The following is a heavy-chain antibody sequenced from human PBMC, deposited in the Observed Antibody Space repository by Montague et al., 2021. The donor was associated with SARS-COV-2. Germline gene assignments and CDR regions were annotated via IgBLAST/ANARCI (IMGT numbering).Heavy chain of an antibody. CDR3: ARGRQHFNMIVVVMTGGEYYFDY. V-gene: IGHV4-34*01. Sequence: SETLSLTCAVYGGSFSDNYWSWIRKPTGKGLEWIGEINHRGTSNYNPSLESRVSISVDTSKNQFSLYLGSVTAADAAVYYCARGRQHFNMIVVVMTGGEYYFDYWGQGTLVTVSS. J-gene: IGHJ4*02. D-gene: IGHD3-22*01. CDR2: INHRGTS. CDR1: GGSFSDNY.